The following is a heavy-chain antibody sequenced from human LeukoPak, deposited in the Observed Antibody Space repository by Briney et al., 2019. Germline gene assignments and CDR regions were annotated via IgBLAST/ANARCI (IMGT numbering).Heavy chain of an antibody. CDR2: INWNGGST. D-gene: IGHD3-3*01. Sequence: PGGSLRLSCAASGFTFSSYEMNWVRQAPGKGLEWVSGINWNGGSTGYADSVKGRFTISRDNAKNSLYLQMNSLRAEDTALYYCATGGITIFGVVTYPNDWGQGTLVTVSS. J-gene: IGHJ4*02. CDR1: GFTFSSYE. CDR3: ATGGITIFGVVTYPND. V-gene: IGHV3-20*04.